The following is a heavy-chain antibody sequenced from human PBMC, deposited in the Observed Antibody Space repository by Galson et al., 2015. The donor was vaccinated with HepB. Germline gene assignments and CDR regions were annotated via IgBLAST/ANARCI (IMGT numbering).Heavy chain of an antibody. CDR3: ARLSAWNIVVVVAATSDDY. D-gene: IGHD2-15*01. J-gene: IGHJ4*02. Sequence: SVKVSCKASGYTFTGYYMHWVRQAPGQGLEWMGWINPNSGGTNYAQKFQGRVTMTRDTSISTAYMELSRLRSDDTAVYYCARLSAWNIVVVVAATSDDYWGQGTLVTVSS. CDR2: INPNSGGT. V-gene: IGHV1-2*02. CDR1: GYTFTGYY.